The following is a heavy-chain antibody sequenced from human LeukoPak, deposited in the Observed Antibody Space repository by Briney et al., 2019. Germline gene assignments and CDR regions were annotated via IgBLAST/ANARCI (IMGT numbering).Heavy chain of an antibody. CDR1: GFTFGDYA. Sequence: PGGSLRLSCTASGFTFGDYAMSWFRQAPGKGPEWVGFIRSKAYGGTTEYAASVKGRFTISRDDSKSIAYLQMNSLKTEDTAVYYCTRPYYGSGSYYDYFDYWGQGTLVTVSS. CDR2: IRSKAYGGTT. D-gene: IGHD3-10*01. J-gene: IGHJ4*02. V-gene: IGHV3-49*03. CDR3: TRPYYGSGSYYDYFDY.